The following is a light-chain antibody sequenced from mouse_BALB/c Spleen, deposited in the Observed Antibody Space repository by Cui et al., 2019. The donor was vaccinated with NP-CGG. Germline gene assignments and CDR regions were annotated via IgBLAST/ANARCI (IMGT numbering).Light chain of an antibody. CDR3: ALWYSNHWV. Sequence: VTQEAALTTSPGETVTLTCRSSTGTVTTSNYANWVQEKPDHLFTGLIGGTNNRAPGVPARFSGSLIGDKAALTITGAQTEDEAIYFCALWYSNHWVFGGGTKLTVL. J-gene: IGLJ1*01. CDR1: TGTVTTSNY. CDR2: GTN. V-gene: IGLV1*01.